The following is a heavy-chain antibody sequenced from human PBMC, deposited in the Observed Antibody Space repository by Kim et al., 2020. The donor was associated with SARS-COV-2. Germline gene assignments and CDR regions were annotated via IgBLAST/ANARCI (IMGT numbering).Heavy chain of an antibody. CDR1: GFTFSSYA. CDR3: ARDSIPSSTVVTLLPLNWFDP. CDR2: ISYDGSNK. V-gene: IGHV3-30*04. D-gene: IGHD4-17*01. J-gene: IGHJ5*02. Sequence: GGSLRLSCAASGFTFSSYAMHWVRQAPGKGLEWVAVISYDGSNKYYADSVKGRFTISRDNSKNTLYLQMNSLRAEDTAVYYRARDSIPSSTVVTLLPLNWFDPWGQGTLVTVSS.